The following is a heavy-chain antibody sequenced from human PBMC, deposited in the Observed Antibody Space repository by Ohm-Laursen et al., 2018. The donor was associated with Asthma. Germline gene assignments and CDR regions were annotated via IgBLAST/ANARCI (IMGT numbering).Heavy chain of an antibody. J-gene: IGHJ4*02. CDR1: GYTFSRYS. V-gene: IGHV3-21*04. CDR3: AKDTSISITMVRGVMGPFDY. CDR2: ISTASTFI. D-gene: IGHD3-10*01. Sequence: SLRLSCTATGYTFSRYSIHWVRQVPGKGLEWVASISTASTFIYYADSVRGRFTTSRDNAKNSVYLQMNSLRAEDTAVYYCAKDTSISITMVRGVMGPFDYWGQGTLVTVSS.